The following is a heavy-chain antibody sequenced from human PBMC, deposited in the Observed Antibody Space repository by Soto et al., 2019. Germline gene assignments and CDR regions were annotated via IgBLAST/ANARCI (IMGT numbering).Heavy chain of an antibody. J-gene: IGHJ4*02. D-gene: IGHD2-2*01. V-gene: IGHV4-59*08. CDR2: IYYSGST. CDR1: GGSISIYY. CDR3: ARALDCSSTSCYDY. Sequence: SDTLSLTCTVSGGSISIYYWSWIRQPPGKGLEWIGYIYYSGSTNYNPSLKSRVTISVDTSKNQFSLKLSSVTAADTAVYYCARALDCSSTSCYDYWGQGTLVTVSS.